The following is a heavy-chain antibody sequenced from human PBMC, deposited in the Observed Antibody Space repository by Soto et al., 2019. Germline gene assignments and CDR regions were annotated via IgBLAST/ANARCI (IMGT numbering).Heavy chain of an antibody. V-gene: IGHV3-23*01. CDR1: GLDFSSEV. J-gene: IGHJ6*02. CDR3: AKVGPSYYYGMDV. CDR2: ISGSGRTI. Sequence: PGGSLRLSCAASGLDFSSEVMYWVRQAPGKGLEWVSSISGSGRTIYHADSMRGRFAISRDNSKNSLYLQLNNLRVDDTAVYYCAKVGPSYYYGMDVWGQGTTVTVSS. D-gene: IGHD1-26*01.